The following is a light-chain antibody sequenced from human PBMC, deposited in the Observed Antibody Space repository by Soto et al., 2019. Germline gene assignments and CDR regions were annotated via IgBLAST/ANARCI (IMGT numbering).Light chain of an antibody. CDR2: RNN. V-gene: IGLV1-47*01. J-gene: IGLJ3*02. CDR3: AAWDVSLSGWV. CDR1: SSNIGSNY. Sequence: QSVLTQPPSASGTPGQRVTISCSGSSSNIGSNYVYWYQQLPGTAAKLLIYRNNQRPSGVPDRFSGSKSGTSASLAISGLRSDDEAVYYCAAWDVSLSGWVFGGGTKVTVL.